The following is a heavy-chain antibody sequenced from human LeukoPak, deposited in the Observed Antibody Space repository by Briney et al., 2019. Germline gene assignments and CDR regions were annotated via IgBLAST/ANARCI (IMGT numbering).Heavy chain of an antibody. CDR2: ISYDGSNK. Sequence: QPGRSLRRSCAASGFTFSSYGMHWVRQAPGKGLEWVAVISYDGSNKYYADSVKGRFTISRDNSKNTLYLQMNSLRAEDTAVYYCAKMASNNGAFDIWGQGTMVTVSS. J-gene: IGHJ3*02. CDR3: AKMASNNGAFDI. V-gene: IGHV3-30*18. D-gene: IGHD1/OR15-1a*01. CDR1: GFTFSSYG.